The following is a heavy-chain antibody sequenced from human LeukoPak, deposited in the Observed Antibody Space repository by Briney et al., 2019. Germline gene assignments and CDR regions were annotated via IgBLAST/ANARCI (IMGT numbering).Heavy chain of an antibody. J-gene: IGHJ4*02. CDR1: GGSFSGYY. Sequence: RASETLSLTCAVYGGSFSGYYWSWIRQPPGKGLEWIGEINHSGSTNYNPSLKSRVTISVDTSKNQFSLKLSSVTAADTAVYYCARDSGSYFGHTEYYFDYWGQGTLVTVSS. CDR2: INHSGST. D-gene: IGHD1-26*01. CDR3: ARDSGSYFGHTEYYFDY. V-gene: IGHV4-34*01.